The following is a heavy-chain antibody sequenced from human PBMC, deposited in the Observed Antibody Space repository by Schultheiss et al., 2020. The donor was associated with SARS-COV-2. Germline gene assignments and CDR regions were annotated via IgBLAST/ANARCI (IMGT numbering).Heavy chain of an antibody. V-gene: IGHV3-23*01. CDR1: GFTFSSYA. CDR3: TTSVVVVPAAP. J-gene: IGHJ5*02. CDR2: ISGSGGST. Sequence: GGSLRLSCAASGFTFSSYAMSWVRQAPGKGLEWVSAISGSGGSTYYADSVKGRFTISRDDSKNTLYLQMNSLKTEDTAVYYCTTSVVVVPAAPWGQGTLVTVSS. D-gene: IGHD2-2*01.